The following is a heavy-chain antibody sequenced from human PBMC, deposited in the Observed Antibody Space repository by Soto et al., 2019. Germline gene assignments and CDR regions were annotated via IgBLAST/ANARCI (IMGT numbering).Heavy chain of an antibody. CDR3: ARDADILTGSDAFDI. D-gene: IGHD3-9*01. CDR2: ISSSSSYI. V-gene: IGHV3-21*02. J-gene: IGHJ3*02. CDR1: GFTFSSYS. Sequence: EVQLLESGGGLVKPGGSLRLSCAASGFTFSSYSMNWVRQAPGKGLEWVSSISSSSSYIYYADSVKGRFTISRDNAKNSLSLQMSSLRAEDTAVYYCARDADILTGSDAFDIWGQGTMVTVSS.